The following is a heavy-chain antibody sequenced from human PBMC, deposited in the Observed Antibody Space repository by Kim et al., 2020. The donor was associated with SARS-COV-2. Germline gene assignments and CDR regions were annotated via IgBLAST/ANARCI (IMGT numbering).Heavy chain of an antibody. J-gene: IGHJ4*02. CDR1: GYMFTSYG. Sequence: ASVKVSCKACGYMFTSYGFSWVRQAPGQGLEWLGWISARDGNTKYGQKVQGRVIMTTDKSTNTAYMELWSLRYEDTAMYYCARGDYGDDSFDYWGQGTPV. CDR2: ISARDGNT. CDR3: ARGDYGDDSFDY. D-gene: IGHD4-17*01. V-gene: IGHV1-18*04.